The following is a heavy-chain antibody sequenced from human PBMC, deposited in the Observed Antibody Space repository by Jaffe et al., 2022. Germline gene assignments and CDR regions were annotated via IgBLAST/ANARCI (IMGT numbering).Heavy chain of an antibody. Sequence: QVQLVQSGAEVKKPGSSVKVSCKASGGTFSSYAISWVRQAPGQGLEWMGGIIPIFGTANYAQKFQGRVTITADESTSTAYMELSSLRSEDTAVYYCARARPQRVIMGINYYYYMDVWGKGTTVTVSS. CDR3: ARARPQRVIMGINYYYYMDV. CDR2: IIPIFGTA. CDR1: GGTFSSYA. J-gene: IGHJ6*03. D-gene: IGHD3-16*02. V-gene: IGHV1-69*01.